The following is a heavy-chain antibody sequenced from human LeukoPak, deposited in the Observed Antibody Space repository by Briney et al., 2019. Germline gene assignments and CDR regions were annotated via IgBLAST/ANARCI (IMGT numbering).Heavy chain of an antibody. Sequence: GGSLRLSCAASGFTFSSSAMSWVRQAPGKGLYWVSAISGSGTGTYYADSVKGRFTISRDDSKNTLYLQMNSLRAEDTAVYYCAKEGGTGTRFDYWGQGTLVTVSS. CDR2: ISGSGTGT. D-gene: IGHD1-7*01. CDR1: GFTFSSSA. J-gene: IGHJ4*02. CDR3: AKEGGTGTRFDY. V-gene: IGHV3-23*01.